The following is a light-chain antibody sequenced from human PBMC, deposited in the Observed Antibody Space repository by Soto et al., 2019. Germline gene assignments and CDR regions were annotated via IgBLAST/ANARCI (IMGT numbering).Light chain of an antibody. Sequence: QSALTQPASVSGSPGQSITISCTGTSSDVGAYNYVSWYQQHPGKAPKLMIFEVSDRPSGVSNRFSASKSGNTASLTISGLQAEDEAAYYCSSYTSSSTLVFGGGTKLTVL. J-gene: IGLJ2*01. CDR1: SSDVGAYNY. CDR3: SSYTSSSTLV. CDR2: EVS. V-gene: IGLV2-14*01.